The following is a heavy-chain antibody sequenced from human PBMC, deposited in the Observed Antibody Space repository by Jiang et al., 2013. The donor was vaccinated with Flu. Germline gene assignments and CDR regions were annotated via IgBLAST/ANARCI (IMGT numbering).Heavy chain of an antibody. CDR2: IYWDDEK. D-gene: IGHD4-17*01. CDR1: GFSLSTSGVG. CDR3: AHVGRGATVTTPYDGFDI. V-gene: IGHV2-5*06. Sequence: KPTQTLTLTCTFSGFSLSTSGVGVGWIRQPPGKALEWLAVIYWDDEKRYSPSLKSRLTITKDTSKNQVVLTMTNMDPVDTATYYCAHVGRGATVTTPYDGFDIWGQGTMVTVSS. J-gene: IGHJ3*02.